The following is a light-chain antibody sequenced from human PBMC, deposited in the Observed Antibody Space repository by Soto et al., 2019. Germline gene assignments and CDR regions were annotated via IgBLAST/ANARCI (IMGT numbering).Light chain of an antibody. CDR1: SSDVGSYNL. CDR3: CSYAGSPYV. V-gene: IGLV2-23*01. Sequence: QSVLTQPASVSGSPGQSITISCTGTSSDVGSYNLVSWYQQHPGKAPKLMIYEGNQRPSGISNRFSGSKSGNTASLTISGLQAEDEADYYCCSYAGSPYVFGTGTKVT. J-gene: IGLJ1*01. CDR2: EGN.